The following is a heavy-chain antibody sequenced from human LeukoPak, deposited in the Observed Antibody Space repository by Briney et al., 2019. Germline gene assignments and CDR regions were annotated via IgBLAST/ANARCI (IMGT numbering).Heavy chain of an antibody. Sequence: GRSLRLSCAASGPTLNDHAMHWVRHDRGKGLEWVTGIYWNSDRIDYAYSVKGRLTISRDNAKNSLYLQMNRLRAEDTAVYYCGKDIRPGGVVVWGQGATVTVSS. J-gene: IGHJ6*02. CDR3: GKDIRPGGVVV. CDR2: IYWNSDRI. CDR1: GPTLNDHA. V-gene: IGHV3-9*01.